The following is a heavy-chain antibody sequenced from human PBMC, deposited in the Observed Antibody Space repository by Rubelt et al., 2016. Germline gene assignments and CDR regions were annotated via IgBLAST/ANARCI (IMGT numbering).Heavy chain of an antibody. CDR1: GYTFTSYG. D-gene: IGHD6-13*01. V-gene: IGHV1-18*01. J-gene: IGHJ3*02. CDR2: ITPFNGNT. CDR3: ASPAALSDAFDI. Sequence: QVQLVQSGAEVKKPGASVKVSCKASGYTFTSYGISWVRQAPGQALEWMGWITPFNGNTNYAQKFQDRVTITRDRSMSTAYMWLSSLRSEDTAMYYCASPAALSDAFDIWGQGTMVTVSS.